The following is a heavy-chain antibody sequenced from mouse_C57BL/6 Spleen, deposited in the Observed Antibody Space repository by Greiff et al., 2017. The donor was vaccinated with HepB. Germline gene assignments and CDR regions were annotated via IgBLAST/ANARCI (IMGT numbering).Heavy chain of an antibody. D-gene: IGHD2-2*01. CDR3: TRCLRRLRHFDC. CDR1: GYTFTDYE. Sequence: QVQLQQSGAELVRPGASVTLSCKASGYTFTDYEMHWVKQTPVHGLEWIGAIEPGTGGTAYNQKFKGKAILTADKSSSPAYMELRSLTSEDSAVYYRTRCLRRLRHFDCWGQGTTLTGSS. CDR2: IEPGTGGT. J-gene: IGHJ2*01. V-gene: IGHV1-15*01.